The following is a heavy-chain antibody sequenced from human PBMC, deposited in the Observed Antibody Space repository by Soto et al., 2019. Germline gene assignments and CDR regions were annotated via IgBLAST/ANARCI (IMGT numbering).Heavy chain of an antibody. CDR1: GFTVSSNY. V-gene: IGHV3-53*01. J-gene: IGHJ6*02. CDR3: ARDGYYYYYGMDV. CDR2: IYSGGST. Sequence: GVSLRLSCAASGFTVSSNYMSWVRQAPGKGLEWVSVIYSGGSTYYADSVKGRFTISRDNSKNTLYPQMNSLRAEDTAVYYCARDGYYYYYGMDVWGQGTTVTVSS.